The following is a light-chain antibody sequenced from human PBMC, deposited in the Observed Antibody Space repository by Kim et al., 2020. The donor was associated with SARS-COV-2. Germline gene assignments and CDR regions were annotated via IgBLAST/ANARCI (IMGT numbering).Light chain of an antibody. V-gene: IGLV3-19*01. Sequence: SSELTQDPAVSVALGQTVRITCQGDSLRSYYATWYQQKPGQAPILVIYGKNNRPSGIPDRFSCSSSGNTASLTITGTQAGDEADYYCNSRASNDNVVFGG. J-gene: IGLJ2*01. CDR1: SLRSYY. CDR3: NSRASNDNVV. CDR2: GKN.